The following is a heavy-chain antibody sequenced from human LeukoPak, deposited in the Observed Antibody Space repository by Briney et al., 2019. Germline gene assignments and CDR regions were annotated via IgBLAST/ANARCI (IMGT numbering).Heavy chain of an antibody. Sequence: GGSLRLSCTASGFTFSDYAMSWVRQAPGKGLEWVGFIRSKAYGGTTEYAASVKGRFTISRDDSKSIAYLQMNSLKTEDTAVYYCTRAVVTTMIVVVTPLYYFDYWGQGTLVTVSS. CDR3: TRAVVTTMIVVVTPLYYFDY. CDR1: GFTFSDYA. J-gene: IGHJ4*02. D-gene: IGHD3-22*01. CDR2: IRSKAYGGTT. V-gene: IGHV3-49*04.